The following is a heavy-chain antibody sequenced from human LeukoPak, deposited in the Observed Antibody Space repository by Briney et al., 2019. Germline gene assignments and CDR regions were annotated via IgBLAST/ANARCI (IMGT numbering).Heavy chain of an antibody. J-gene: IGHJ3*02. CDR2: IYHSGSA. D-gene: IGHD5-24*01. Sequence: SETLSLTCAVSGYSINSGYYWGWIRQPPGKGLEWIGSIYHSGSACYNPSLKSRVTISVDTSKNQFSLNLSSVTAADTAVYYCARDTITTPDVIYAFDIWGQGTMVTVSS. CDR3: ARDTITTPDVIYAFDI. CDR1: GYSINSGYY. V-gene: IGHV4-38-2*02.